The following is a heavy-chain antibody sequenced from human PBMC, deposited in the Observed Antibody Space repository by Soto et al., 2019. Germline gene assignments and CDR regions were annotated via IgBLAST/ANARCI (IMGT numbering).Heavy chain of an antibody. V-gene: IGHV4-30-2*01. CDR2: IYHSGST. Sequence: QLRLQESGSGLVKPSQTLSLTCAVSGSSISSGGYSWSWIRQPPGKGLEWIGYIYHSGSTYYNPSLKSRVTISVDRSKNQFSLKLSSVTAADTAVYYCTRTPDIWGQGTMVTVSS. CDR3: TRTPDI. CDR1: GSSISSGGYS. J-gene: IGHJ3*02.